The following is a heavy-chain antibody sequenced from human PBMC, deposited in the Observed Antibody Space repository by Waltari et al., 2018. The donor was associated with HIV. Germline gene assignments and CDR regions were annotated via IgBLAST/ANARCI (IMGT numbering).Heavy chain of an antibody. J-gene: IGHJ4*02. CDR3: AKVKPDYGDYLYYFDY. Sequence: VQMVVHGVGVVHPGRPLSLSRAARGFHFSGTGMHWVRQAPGKGLEWVAVISYDGGNKYYADSVKGRFTISRDNSKNTLYLQMNSLRAEDTAVYYCAKVKPDYGDYLYYFDYWGQGTLATVSA. V-gene: IGHV3-30*18. D-gene: IGHD4-17*01. CDR2: ISYDGGNK. CDR1: GFHFSGTG.